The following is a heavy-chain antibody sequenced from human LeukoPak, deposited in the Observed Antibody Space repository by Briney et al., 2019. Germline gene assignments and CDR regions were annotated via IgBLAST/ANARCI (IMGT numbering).Heavy chain of an antibody. CDR1: GGSISSSSYY. V-gene: IGHV4-39*07. Sequence: NPSETLSLTCTVSGGSISSSSYYWGWIRQPPGKGLEWIGSIYYSGSTYYNPSLKSRVTISVDTSKNQFSLKLSSVTAADTAVYYCARAPRYYDSSGYRAPHFDYWGQGTLVTVSS. J-gene: IGHJ4*02. CDR3: ARAPRYYDSSGYRAPHFDY. CDR2: IYYSGST. D-gene: IGHD3-22*01.